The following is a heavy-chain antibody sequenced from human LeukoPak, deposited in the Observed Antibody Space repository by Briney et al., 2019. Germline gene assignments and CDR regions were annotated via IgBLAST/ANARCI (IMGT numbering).Heavy chain of an antibody. CDR3: ARDQMVRGVISHYFDY. D-gene: IGHD3-10*01. CDR1: GFTFSSYW. V-gene: IGHV3-33*08. J-gene: IGHJ4*02. CDR2: IWYDGSNK. Sequence: GGSLRLSCAASGFTFSSYWMSWVRQAPGKGLEWVAVIWYDGSNKYYADSVKGRFTISRDNSKNTLYLQMNSLRAEDTAVYYCARDQMVRGVISHYFDYWGQGTLVTVSS.